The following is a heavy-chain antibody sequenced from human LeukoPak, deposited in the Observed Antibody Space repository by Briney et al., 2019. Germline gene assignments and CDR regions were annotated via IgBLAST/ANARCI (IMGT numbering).Heavy chain of an antibody. CDR2: VKEDGSEK. CDR1: GFTFSRFW. D-gene: IGHD6-13*01. J-gene: IGHJ4*02. V-gene: IGHV3-7*04. CDR3: ARYGSIVAAGTFDY. Sequence: PGGSLRLSCAASGFTFSRFWMSWVRQAPGRGLEWVANVKEDGSEKYHVDSVKGRFTISRDNAKNSLYLQMNSLRAEDTAVYYCARYGSIVAAGTFDYWGQGTLVTVSS.